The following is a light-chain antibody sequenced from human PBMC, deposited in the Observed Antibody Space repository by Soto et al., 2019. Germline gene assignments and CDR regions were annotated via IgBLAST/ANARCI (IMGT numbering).Light chain of an antibody. Sequence: QMTQSPSTLSASVGDRVTITCRASQIINGWLAWYQQKPGKAPKLLIYKASSLESGVPSRFSGSGSGTEFTLTISSLQPDDFATYYCQQYNHYSTFGQGTKVDIK. CDR3: QQYNHYST. CDR1: QIINGW. V-gene: IGKV1-5*03. J-gene: IGKJ1*01. CDR2: KAS.